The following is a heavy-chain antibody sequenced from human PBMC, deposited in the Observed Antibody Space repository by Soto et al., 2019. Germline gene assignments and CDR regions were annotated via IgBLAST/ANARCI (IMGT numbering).Heavy chain of an antibody. CDR2: ISGFNGQT. D-gene: IGHD6-19*01. J-gene: IGHJ4*02. Sequence: ASVKDSCKGSCYAFASHGFSWVRQAPGQGLEWMGWISGFNGQTNYALKFQGRVTLTTDASTSTAYMELRSLGSDDTAVYYCAREDSIIIPAVADFWGQGTLVTVSS. CDR1: CYAFASHG. V-gene: IGHV1-18*01. CDR3: AREDSIIIPAVADF.